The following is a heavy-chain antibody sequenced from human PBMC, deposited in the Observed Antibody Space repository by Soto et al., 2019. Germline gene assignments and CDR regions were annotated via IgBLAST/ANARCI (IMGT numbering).Heavy chain of an antibody. Sequence: SETLSLTCTVSGGSISSSSYYWGWIRQPPGKGLEWIGSIYYSGSTYYNPSLKSRVTISVDTSKNQFSLKLSSVTAADTAVYYCARDEGLYCSSTSCLIAYYYYGMDVWGQGTTVTVSS. D-gene: IGHD2-2*01. V-gene: IGHV4-39*07. CDR2: IYYSGST. J-gene: IGHJ6*02. CDR3: ARDEGLYCSSTSCLIAYYYYGMDV. CDR1: GGSISSSSYY.